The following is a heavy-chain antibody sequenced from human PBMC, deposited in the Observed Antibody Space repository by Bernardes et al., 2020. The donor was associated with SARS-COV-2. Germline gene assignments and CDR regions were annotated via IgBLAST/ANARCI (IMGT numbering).Heavy chain of an antibody. V-gene: IGHV3-23*01. CDR2: ISGSGGST. J-gene: IGHJ6*02. CDR3: ARDQQPYYDFWSGYYRAPHTYYYYGMDV. CDR1: GFTFSSYA. Sequence: SLRLSCAASGFTFSSYAMSWVRQAPGKGLEWVSAISGSGGSTYYADSVKGRVTISRDNSKNTLYLQMNSLRAEDTAVYYCARDQQPYYDFWSGYYRAPHTYYYYGMDVWGQGTTVTVSS. D-gene: IGHD3-3*01.